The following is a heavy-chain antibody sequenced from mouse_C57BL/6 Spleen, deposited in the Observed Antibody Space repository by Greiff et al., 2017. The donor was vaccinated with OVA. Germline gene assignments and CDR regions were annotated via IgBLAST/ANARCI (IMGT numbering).Heavy chain of an antibody. J-gene: IGHJ2*01. CDR2: INPGSGGT. Sequence: QVQLQQSGAELVRPRTSVKVSCKASGYAFTNYLIEWVKQRPGQGLEWIGVINPGSGGTNYNEKFKGKATLTADKSSSTAYMQLSSLTSEDSAVYFCARSGKYYGSSYFDYWGQGTTLTVSS. CDR1: GYAFTNYL. D-gene: IGHD1-1*01. V-gene: IGHV1-54*01. CDR3: ARSGKYYGSSYFDY.